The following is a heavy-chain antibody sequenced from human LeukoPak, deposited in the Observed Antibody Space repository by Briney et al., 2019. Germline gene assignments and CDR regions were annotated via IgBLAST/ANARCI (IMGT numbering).Heavy chain of an antibody. CDR1: GGSISSYY. Sequence: PSETLSLTCTVSGGSISSYYWGWIRQPPGKGLEWIGSIYYSGSTYYNPSLKSRVTISVDTSKNQFSLKLSSVTAADTAVYYCAGDIEDAFDIWGQGTMVTVSS. CDR2: IYYSGST. CDR3: AGDIEDAFDI. D-gene: IGHD2-21*02. J-gene: IGHJ3*02. V-gene: IGHV4-39*01.